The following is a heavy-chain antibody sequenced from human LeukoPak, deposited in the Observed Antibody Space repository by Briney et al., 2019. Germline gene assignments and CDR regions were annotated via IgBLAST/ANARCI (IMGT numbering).Heavy chain of an antibody. J-gene: IGHJ5*02. CDR1: GYTFTAYY. CDR3: ARGFRLSAIEDWFDP. V-gene: IGHV1-2*02. CDR2: ITPNSGGT. D-gene: IGHD2-2*02. Sequence: ASVKVSCKASGYTFTAYYVHWVRQAPGQGLEWMGWITPNSGGTKYAQKVQGRVTMTRDTSISTAYMELSGLRSDDTAVYYCARGFRLSAIEDWFDPWGQGTLVTVSS.